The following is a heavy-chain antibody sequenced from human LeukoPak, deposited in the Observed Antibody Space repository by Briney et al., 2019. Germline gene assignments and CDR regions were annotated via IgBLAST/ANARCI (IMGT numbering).Heavy chain of an antibody. J-gene: IGHJ4*02. D-gene: IGHD5-18*01. V-gene: IGHV3-23*01. CDR3: AKRREGIRSFDY. CDR1: GFTFSSYA. CDR2: ISGSGGST. Sequence: GGSLRPSCAASGFTFSSYAMSWVRQAPGKGLEWVSAISGSGGSTYYADSVKGRFTISRDNSKNTLYLQMNSLRAEDTAVYYCAKRREGIRSFDYWGQGTLVTVSS.